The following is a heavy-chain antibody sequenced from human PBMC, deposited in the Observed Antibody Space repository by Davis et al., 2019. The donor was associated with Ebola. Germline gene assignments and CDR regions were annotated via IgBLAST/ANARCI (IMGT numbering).Heavy chain of an antibody. D-gene: IGHD2/OR15-2a*01. Sequence: ASVKVSCKASGYTFTSYGISWVRQAPGQGLEWMGWISVYNGNTNYAQKFQGRVTITADKSTSTAYMELSSLRSEDTAVYYCAREFLNGMDVWGQGTTVTVSS. CDR2: ISVYNGNT. V-gene: IGHV1-18*01. J-gene: IGHJ6*02. CDR3: AREFLNGMDV. CDR1: GYTFTSYG.